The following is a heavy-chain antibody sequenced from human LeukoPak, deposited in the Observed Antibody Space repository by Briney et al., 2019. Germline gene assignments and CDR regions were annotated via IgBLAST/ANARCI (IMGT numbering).Heavy chain of an antibody. D-gene: IGHD6-19*01. Sequence: PGGSLRLSCAASGFTFSTYSMNWVRQAPGKGLEWVSSISSSSSYKYYADSVKGRFTISRDNAKNSLYLQMSSLRAEDTALYYCAKVQSLYSSGWYDSWGQGTRVTVSS. CDR3: AKVQSLYSSGWYDS. V-gene: IGHV3-21*04. CDR2: ISSSSSYK. CDR1: GFTFSTYS. J-gene: IGHJ5*01.